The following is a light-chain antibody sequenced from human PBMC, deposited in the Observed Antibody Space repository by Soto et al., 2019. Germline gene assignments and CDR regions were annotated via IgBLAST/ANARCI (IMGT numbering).Light chain of an antibody. V-gene: IGLV1-36*01. Sequence: QSVLTQPPSVSEAPRQRVTISCSGSSSNIGNNAVNWYQQLPGKAPKLLIYSDDLLPAGVSDRFSGSKSGTSASLAISGLQCGDEADYYCAAWDDSLNGPVFGGGTKLTVL. CDR1: SSNIGNNA. CDR2: SDD. J-gene: IGLJ3*02. CDR3: AAWDDSLNGPV.